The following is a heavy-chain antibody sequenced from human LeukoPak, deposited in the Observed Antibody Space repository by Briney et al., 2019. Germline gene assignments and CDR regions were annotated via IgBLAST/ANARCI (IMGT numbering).Heavy chain of an antibody. Sequence: GGSLRLSCAASGFTFSNYWMHWVRHTPGKGLVWVSRINSDESSTMYADFVKGRFTISRDNAKNSLYLQMNSLRAEDTAVYYCARGLGDDSSGYSPTYFDYWGQGTLVTVSS. CDR2: INSDESST. V-gene: IGHV3-74*03. CDR1: GFTFSNYW. D-gene: IGHD3-22*01. J-gene: IGHJ4*02. CDR3: ARGLGDDSSGYSPTYFDY.